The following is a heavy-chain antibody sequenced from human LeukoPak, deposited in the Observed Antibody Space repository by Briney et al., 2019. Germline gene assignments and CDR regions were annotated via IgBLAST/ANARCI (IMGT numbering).Heavy chain of an antibody. Sequence: GGSLRLSCAASGFTVITNAMTWVRQAPGKGLEWVSVLYSDGNTKYAASVQGRFTISRDNSKNTLYLEMNSLSPDDTAVYYCARGVESLAANTLAYWGQGTLVTVSS. CDR2: LYSDGNT. V-gene: IGHV3-53*01. D-gene: IGHD3-16*01. CDR1: GFTVITNA. J-gene: IGHJ4*02. CDR3: ARGVESLAANTLAY.